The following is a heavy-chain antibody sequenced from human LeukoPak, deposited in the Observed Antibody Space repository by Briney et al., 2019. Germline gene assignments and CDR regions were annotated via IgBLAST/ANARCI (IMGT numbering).Heavy chain of an antibody. V-gene: IGHV4-34*01. CDR2: INHSGST. Sequence: SETLSLTCAVYGGSFSGYYWSWIRQPPGKGLEWIGEINHSGSTNYNPSLKSRVTISVDTSKNQFSLKLSSVTAADTALYYCARSTVTTRPRSNWFDPWGQGTLVTVSS. CDR3: ARSTVTTRPRSNWFDP. D-gene: IGHD4-17*01. CDR1: GGSFSGYY. J-gene: IGHJ5*02.